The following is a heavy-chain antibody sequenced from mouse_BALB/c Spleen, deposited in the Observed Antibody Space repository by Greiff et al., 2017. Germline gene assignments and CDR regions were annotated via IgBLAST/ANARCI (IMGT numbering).Heavy chain of an antibody. CDR3: GRGGGEVYAMDY. CDR1: GYSFTSYW. D-gene: IGHD2-13*01. Sequence: QVQLQESGAELVKPGASVKLSCKASGYSFTSYWMHWVKQRPGQGLEWIGRINPCNSDTRYNQKFKDKATLTVDKSSSTAYMQLSSLTSEDSAVYCCGRGGGEVYAMDYWGQGTSVTVSS. V-gene: IGHV1-74*01. CDR2: INPCNSDT. J-gene: IGHJ4*01.